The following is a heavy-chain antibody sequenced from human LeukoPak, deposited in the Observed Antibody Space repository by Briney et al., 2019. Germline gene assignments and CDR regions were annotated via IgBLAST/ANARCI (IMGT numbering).Heavy chain of an antibody. D-gene: IGHD1-14*01. CDR2: VNGDGTAT. J-gene: IGHJ4*02. CDR3: VRKFATGD. V-gene: IGHV3-74*01. Sequence: GGSLRLSCAASGFTFSSHLMHWVRQAQGTGLVWVSSVNGDGTATNYADSVKGRFTISRDNAKNTLYLQMNSLRVEDTAVYYCVRKFATGDWGQGTLVTVSS. CDR1: GFTFSSHL.